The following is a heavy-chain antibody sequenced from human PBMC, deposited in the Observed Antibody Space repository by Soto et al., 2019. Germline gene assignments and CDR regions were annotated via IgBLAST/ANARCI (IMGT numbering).Heavy chain of an antibody. V-gene: IGHV3-74*01. CDR2: INSDGTST. Sequence: EVQLVESGGGLAQPGGSLRLSCAASGFTFSNSWMHWVRQAPGKGLVWVSRINSDGTSTSYADSVKGRFTISRDNAKNTLYLQMNSLRAEDTAVYYCARGTSVSYGRACDMWGQGTTVTVSS. CDR3: ARGTSVSYGRACDM. D-gene: IGHD1-26*01. J-gene: IGHJ3*02. CDR1: GFTFSNSW.